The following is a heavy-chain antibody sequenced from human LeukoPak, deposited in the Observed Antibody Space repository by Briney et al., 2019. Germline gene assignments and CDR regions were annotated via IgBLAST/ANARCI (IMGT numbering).Heavy chain of an antibody. J-gene: IGHJ4*02. D-gene: IGHD5-18*01. CDR2: IFYSGNT. V-gene: IGHV4-39*07. CDR3: ARANGYGLLDY. Sequence: PSETLSLTCTVSGGSISSSSYYWGWIRQSPGKGLEWIGSIFYSGNTYYNPSLKSRVTISIDTSKNQFSLKLSSVTAADTAVYYCARANGYGLLDYWGQGTLVTVSS. CDR1: GGSISSSSYY.